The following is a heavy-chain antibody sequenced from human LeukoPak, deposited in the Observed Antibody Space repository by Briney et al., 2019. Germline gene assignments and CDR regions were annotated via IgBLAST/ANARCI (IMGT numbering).Heavy chain of an antibody. J-gene: IGHJ6*02. CDR2: ISYDGSNK. D-gene: IGHD1-7*01. CDR1: GFTFSSYA. Sequence: PGGSLRLSCAASGFTFSSYAMHWVRQAPGKGLEWVAVISYDGSNKYYADSVKGRFTISRDNSKNTLYLQMNSLRAEDTAVYYCARDPNFSRLVLARYGMDVWGQGTTVTVSS. V-gene: IGHV3-30-3*01. CDR3: ARDPNFSRLVLARYGMDV.